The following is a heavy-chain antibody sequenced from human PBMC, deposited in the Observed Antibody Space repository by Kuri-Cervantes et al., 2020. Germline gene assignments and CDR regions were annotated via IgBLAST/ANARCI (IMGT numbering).Heavy chain of an antibody. V-gene: IGHV4-59*01. CDR3: ARGVVPAAISTYYYYYGMDV. Sequence: ETLSLTCAVYGGSFSGYYWSWIRQPPGKGLEWIGYIYYSGSTNYNPSLKSRVTISVDTSKNQFSLKLSSVTAADTAVYYCARGVVPAAISTYYYYYGMDVWGQGTTVTVSS. J-gene: IGHJ6*02. D-gene: IGHD2-2*01. CDR2: IYYSGST. CDR1: GGSFSGYY.